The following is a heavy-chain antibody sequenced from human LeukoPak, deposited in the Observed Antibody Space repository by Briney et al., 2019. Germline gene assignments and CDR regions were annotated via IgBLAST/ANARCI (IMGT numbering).Heavy chain of an antibody. J-gene: IGHJ4*02. CDR3: ARREMATITSFDY. D-gene: IGHD5-24*01. Sequence: SETLSLTCAVSGYSISNGYYWVWIRQPPGKGLEWIGSLYHSDSTYYNPSLKSRVTISVDTSKNQFSLKLSSVTAADTAVYYCARREMATITSFDYWGQGTLVTVSS. CDR1: GYSISNGYY. CDR2: LYHSDST. V-gene: IGHV4-38-2*01.